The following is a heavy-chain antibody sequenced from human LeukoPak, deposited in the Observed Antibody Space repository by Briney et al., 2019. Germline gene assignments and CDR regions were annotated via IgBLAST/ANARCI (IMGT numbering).Heavy chain of an antibody. CDR3: ARDDQLLYPYGMDV. J-gene: IGHJ6*02. V-gene: IGHV3-11*06. D-gene: IGHD2-2*02. Sequence: GGSLRLSCAASGFTFSDYYMSWIRQAPGKGLEWVSYISSSSSYTNYADSVKGRFTISRDNAKNSLYLQMNSLRAEDTAVYYCARDDQLLYPYGMDVWGQGTTVTVSS. CDR2: ISSSSSYT. CDR1: GFTFSDYY.